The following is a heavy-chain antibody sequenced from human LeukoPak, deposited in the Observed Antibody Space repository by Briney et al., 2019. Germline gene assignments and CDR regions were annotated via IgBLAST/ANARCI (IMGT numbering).Heavy chain of an antibody. CDR1: GGSISSYY. J-gene: IGHJ2*01. V-gene: IGHV4-59*08. Sequence: SETLSPTCTVSGGSISSYYWSWIRQPPGKGLEWIGYIYYSGSTNYNPSLKSRVTISVDTSKNQFSLKLSSVAAADTAVYYCARQGGGFWYFDLWGRGTLVTVSS. CDR2: IYYSGST. CDR3: ARQGGGFWYFDL. D-gene: IGHD6-25*01.